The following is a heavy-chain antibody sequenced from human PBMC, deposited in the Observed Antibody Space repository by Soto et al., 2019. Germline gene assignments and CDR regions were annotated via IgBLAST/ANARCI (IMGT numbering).Heavy chain of an antibody. D-gene: IGHD3-16*01. J-gene: IGHJ6*02. Sequence: EVQLVESGGGLVQPGGSLRLSCAASRFTFSSYTMSWVRQAPGKGLEWISTIGGSAGGTYYADSVKGPFTISRDNSKSTLYLQMDSLRAEDTAVYYCAKVGGATIRNGMDVWGQGTTVTVSS. CDR2: IGGSAGGT. V-gene: IGHV3-23*04. CDR3: AKVGGATIRNGMDV. CDR1: RFTFSSYT.